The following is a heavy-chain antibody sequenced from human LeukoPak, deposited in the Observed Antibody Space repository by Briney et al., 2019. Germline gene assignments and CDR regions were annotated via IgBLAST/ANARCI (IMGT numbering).Heavy chain of an antibody. J-gene: IGHJ5*02. V-gene: IGHV4-38-2*02. Sequence: SETLSLTCTVSGYSISSGYYWGWIRQPPGKGLEWIGSIYHIGSTYYNPPLKSRVTMSVATSKNQFSLKLSSVTAADTAVYYCARDRTAQGDGYNSRDYNWFDPWGQGTLVTVSS. CDR2: IYHIGST. CDR3: ARDRTAQGDGYNSRDYNWFDP. CDR1: GYSISSGYY. D-gene: IGHD5-24*01.